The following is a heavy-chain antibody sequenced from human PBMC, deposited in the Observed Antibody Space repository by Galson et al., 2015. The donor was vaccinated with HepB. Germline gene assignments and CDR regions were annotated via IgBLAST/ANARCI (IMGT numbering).Heavy chain of an antibody. CDR2: IPYDGSNK. J-gene: IGHJ6*02. CDR3: AREAYSPYGMDV. Sequence: SLRLSCAASGFTFSSYAMHWVRQAPGKGLEWVAVIPYDGSNKYYADSVKGRFTISRDNSKNTLYLQMNSLRAEDTAVYYRAREAYSPYGMDVWGQGTTVTVSS. D-gene: IGHD6-13*01. CDR1: GFTFSSYA. V-gene: IGHV3-30-3*01.